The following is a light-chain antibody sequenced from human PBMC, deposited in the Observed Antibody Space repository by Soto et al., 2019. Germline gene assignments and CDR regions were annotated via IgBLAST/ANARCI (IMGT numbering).Light chain of an antibody. V-gene: IGKV3D-20*02. CDR1: QSVSSRY. J-gene: IGKJ4*01. CDR2: GAS. Sequence: EIVLTQSPGTLSLSPGETAALSCRASQSVSSRYLAWYQQKSGQAPRLFIYGASTRATGIPARFSGSGSGTEFTLTISSLEPEDFAVYYCQQRSNWPPLTFGGGTKVDI. CDR3: QQRSNWPPLT.